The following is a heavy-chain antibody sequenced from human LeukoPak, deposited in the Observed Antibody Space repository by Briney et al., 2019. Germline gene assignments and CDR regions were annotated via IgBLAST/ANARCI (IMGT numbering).Heavy chain of an antibody. D-gene: IGHD3-9*01. CDR1: GGTFSSYA. CDR2: IIPILGIA. J-gene: IGHJ6*02. V-gene: IGHV1-69*04. CDR3: ASSSSPRYHYYYYGMDV. Sequence: ASVKVYCKASGGTFSSYAISWVRQAPGQGVEWMGRIIPILGIANYAQKFQGRVTITADKSTSTAYMELSSLRSEDTAVYYCASSSSPRYHYYYYGMDVWGQGTTVTVSS.